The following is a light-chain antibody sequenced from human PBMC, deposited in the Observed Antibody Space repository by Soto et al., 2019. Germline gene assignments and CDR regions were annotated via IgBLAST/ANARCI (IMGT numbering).Light chain of an antibody. J-gene: IGLJ1*01. Sequence: QSALTQPASVSGSPGQSITISCTGTSSDVGGYNYVSWYQQHPGKAPKLMIYEVSNRPSGVSHRFSGSKSGNTASLTISGLQAEDEADYYCSSYTRSSPYVFGPGTKVTVL. V-gene: IGLV2-14*01. CDR2: EVS. CDR3: SSYTRSSPYV. CDR1: SSDVGGYNY.